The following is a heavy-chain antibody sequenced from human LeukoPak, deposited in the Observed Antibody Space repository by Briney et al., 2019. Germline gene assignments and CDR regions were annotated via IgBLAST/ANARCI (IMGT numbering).Heavy chain of an antibody. D-gene: IGHD3-9*01. CDR1: GFTFSSYG. CDR3: AKDLMYYNYYGMDV. CDR2: ISYDGSNK. J-gene: IGHJ6*02. V-gene: IGHV3-30*18. Sequence: GGSLRLSCAASGFTFSSYGMHWLRQAPGKGLERVAVISYDGSNKYYADPVKGRFTISRDNSKNTLYLQMNSLRADDTAVYYCAKDLMYYNYYGMDVWGQGTTVAVSS.